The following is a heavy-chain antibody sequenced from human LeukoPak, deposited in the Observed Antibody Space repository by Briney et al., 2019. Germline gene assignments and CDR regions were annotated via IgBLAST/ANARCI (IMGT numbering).Heavy chain of an antibody. CDR3: ARDPPHYYYYGMDV. J-gene: IGHJ6*02. CDR1: GFTFSSYG. CDR2: IWYDGSNK. V-gene: IGHV3-33*01. Sequence: GGSLRLSCAASGFTFSSYGMHWVRRAPGKGLEWVAVIWYDGSNKYYADSVKGRFTISRDNSKNTLYLQMNSLRAEDTAVYYCARDPPHYYYYGMDVWGQGTTVTVSS.